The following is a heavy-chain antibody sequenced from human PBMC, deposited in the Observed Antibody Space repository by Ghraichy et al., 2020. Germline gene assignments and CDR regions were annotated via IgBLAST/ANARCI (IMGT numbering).Heavy chain of an antibody. Sequence: SETLSLTCAVYGGSFSGYYWSWIRQPPGKGLEWIGEINHSGSTNYNPSLKSRVTISVDTSKNQFSLKLSSVTAADTAVYYCARGSPYYDILTGLIKRLYYFDYWGQGTLVTVSS. D-gene: IGHD3-9*01. J-gene: IGHJ4*02. CDR2: INHSGST. CDR3: ARGSPYYDILTGLIKRLYYFDY. CDR1: GGSFSGYY. V-gene: IGHV4-34*01.